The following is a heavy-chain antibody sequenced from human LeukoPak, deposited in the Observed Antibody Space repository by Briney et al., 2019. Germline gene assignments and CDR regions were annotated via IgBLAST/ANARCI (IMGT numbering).Heavy chain of an antibody. CDR3: ARRVGITSAGEYFYYMDV. CDR2: IYYSGNT. CDR1: GVSISSSNSY. Sequence: SETLSLTCTVSGVSISSSNSYWGWIRQPPGKGLEWIGSIYYSGNTYYNASLKSQVSISIDTSKNQFSLRLTSVTAADTAVYYCARRVGITSAGEYFYYMDVWGTGTTVTISS. J-gene: IGHJ6*03. D-gene: IGHD6-13*01. V-gene: IGHV4-39*01.